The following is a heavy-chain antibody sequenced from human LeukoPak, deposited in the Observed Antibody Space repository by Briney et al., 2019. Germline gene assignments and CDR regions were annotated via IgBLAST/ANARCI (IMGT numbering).Heavy chain of an antibody. D-gene: IGHD2-2*01. CDR1: GGSMNSYY. CDR3: ARGGDPRYCSSTSCFFYAFDI. J-gene: IGHJ3*02. CDR2: IYYSGST. Sequence: KPSETLSLTCTVSGGSMNSYYWSWIRQPPGKGLEWIGYIYYSGSTNYNPSLKSRVTISVDTSKKQVSLKLSSVTAADTAVYYCARGGDPRYCSSTSCFFYAFDIWGQGTMVTVSS. V-gene: IGHV4-59*12.